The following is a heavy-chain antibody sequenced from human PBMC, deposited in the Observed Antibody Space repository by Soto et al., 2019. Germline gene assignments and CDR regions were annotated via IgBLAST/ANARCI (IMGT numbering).Heavy chain of an antibody. J-gene: IGHJ4*02. CDR3: ARRAETNGWNGFGADKYYFDF. CDR1: GYTFTSYD. V-gene: IGHV1-8*01. Sequence: VKVSCKASGYTFTSYDIYWVRQATGQGLEWMGWMNPNTGNSAYAQKFQGRVTVTSGTSINTVHMELSSLRSEDTAVYYCARRAETNGWNGFGADKYYFDFWGQGTLVTVSS. CDR2: MNPNTGNS. D-gene: IGHD1-1*01.